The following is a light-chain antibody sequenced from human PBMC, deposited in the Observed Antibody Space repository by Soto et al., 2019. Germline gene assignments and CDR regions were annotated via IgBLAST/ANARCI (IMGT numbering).Light chain of an antibody. Sequence: QSVLTQSPSASGTPGQRVTISCSGSRSDIGRNFAYWYQHVPGTAPRLLIQRNNERPSGVPDRFSGSKSGTSVSLAISRLRSDDEATYYCAAWDDTLDAQVFGGGTKVTVL. J-gene: IGLJ3*02. CDR3: AAWDDTLDAQV. CDR2: RNN. V-gene: IGLV1-47*01. CDR1: RSDIGRNF.